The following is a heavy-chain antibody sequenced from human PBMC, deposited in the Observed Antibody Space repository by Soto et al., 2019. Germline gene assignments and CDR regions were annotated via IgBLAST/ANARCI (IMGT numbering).Heavy chain of an antibody. J-gene: IGHJ4*02. V-gene: IGHV3-9*01. D-gene: IGHD3-22*01. Sequence: PGESLRLSCAASGFTFDDYAMHWVRQAPGKGLEWVSGINWNSDTIGYADSVKGRFTVSRDNAKGSLLLQMSSLRAEDTAVYFCAMSNSNDLYYHFESWGQGTPVTVSS. CDR2: INWNSDTI. CDR3: AMSNSNDLYYHFES. CDR1: GFTFDDYA.